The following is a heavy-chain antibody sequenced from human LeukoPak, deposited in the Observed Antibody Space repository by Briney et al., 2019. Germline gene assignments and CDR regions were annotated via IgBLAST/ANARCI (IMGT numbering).Heavy chain of an antibody. V-gene: IGHV4-31*03. Sequence: SETLSLTCTVSGDSISSGGYYWNWIRQHPGKGLEWIGYIYYSGSTYYNPSLKSRVTISVDTSKNQFSLELSSVTAADTAVYYCARALRLNGDYGYRVPFYHHWGQGTLVTVSS. CDR2: IYYSGST. CDR3: ARALRLNGDYGYRVPFYHH. D-gene: IGHD4-17*01. CDR1: GDSISSGGYY. J-gene: IGHJ1*01.